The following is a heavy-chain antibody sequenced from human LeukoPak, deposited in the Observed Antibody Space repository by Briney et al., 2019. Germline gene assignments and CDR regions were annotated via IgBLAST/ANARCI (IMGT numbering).Heavy chain of an antibody. J-gene: IGHJ6*03. V-gene: IGHV4-39*07. D-gene: IGHD3-10*01. Sequence: SETLSLTCTVSGGSISSVNYYWGWIRQPPGKGLEWIGSIYHSGSTNYNPSLKSRVTISVDKSKNQFSLKLSSVTAADSAVYYCARLSRYGSGSYSYYYYYYYMDVWGKGTTVTISS. CDR3: ARLSRYGSGSYSYYYYYYYMDV. CDR2: IYHSGST. CDR1: GGSISSVNYY.